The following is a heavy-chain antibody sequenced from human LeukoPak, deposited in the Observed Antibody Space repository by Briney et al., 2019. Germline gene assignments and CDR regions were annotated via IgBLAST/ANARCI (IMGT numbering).Heavy chain of an antibody. V-gene: IGHV3-74*01. CDR1: GFTFSSYW. J-gene: IGHJ4*02. Sequence: GGSLRLSCAASGFTFSSYWMNRVRQAPGKGLVWVSRIASDGSSTTYADSVKGRFSISRDNAKNTLYRQMNSLRVEDTAVYYCARGRPHGNDYWGQGTLVTVSS. D-gene: IGHD4-23*01. CDR2: IASDGSST. CDR3: ARGRPHGNDY.